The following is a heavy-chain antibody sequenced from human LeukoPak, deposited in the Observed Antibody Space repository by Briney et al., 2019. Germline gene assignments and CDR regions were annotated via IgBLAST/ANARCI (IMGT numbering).Heavy chain of an antibody. CDR3: ARVRRLGSDFDY. V-gene: IGHV3-66*01. CDR2: FYRGGST. D-gene: IGHD3-10*01. J-gene: IGHJ4*02. Sequence: GGSLRLSCAASGFTVSNNYMSWVRQAPGKGLEWVSLFYRGGSTYYADSVTGRFTISRDYSKNALCLQMNSLRAEDTAVYYCARVRRLGSDFDYWGQGTLVTVSS. CDR1: GFTVSNNY.